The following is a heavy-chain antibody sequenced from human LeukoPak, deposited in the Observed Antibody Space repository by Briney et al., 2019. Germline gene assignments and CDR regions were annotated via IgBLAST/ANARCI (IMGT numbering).Heavy chain of an antibody. CDR3: ARGKTPAVTTPFDC. D-gene: IGHD4-17*01. V-gene: IGHV3-23*01. J-gene: IGHJ4*02. Sequence: GGSLRLSCAASGFTFSNFALTWVRQAPGKGLEWVSSISGSGYTTHYADSVKGRFTISRDNSKNALFLQVNSLRAEDTAVYYCARGKTPAVTTPFDCWGQGTLVTVSS. CDR2: ISGSGYTT. CDR1: GFTFSNFA.